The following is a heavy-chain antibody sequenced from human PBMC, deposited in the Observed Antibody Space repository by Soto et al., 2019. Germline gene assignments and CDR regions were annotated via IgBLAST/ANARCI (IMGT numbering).Heavy chain of an antibody. Sequence: SETLSLTCTVSGGSISSYYWSWIRQPPGKGLEWIGYIYYSGSTNYNPSLKSRVTISVDTSKNQFSLKLSSVTAADTAVYYCAIFRGASFSFVYSCQATLVTLSS. CDR3: AIFRGASFSFVY. V-gene: IGHV4-59*01. CDR2: IYYSGST. J-gene: IGHJ4*02. D-gene: IGHD1-26*01. CDR1: GGSISSYY.